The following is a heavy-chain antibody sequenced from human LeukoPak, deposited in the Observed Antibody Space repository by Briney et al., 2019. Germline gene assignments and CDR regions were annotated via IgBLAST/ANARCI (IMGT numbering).Heavy chain of an antibody. CDR2: INPNSGGT. D-gene: IGHD3-9*01. CDR3: ARVGYYDILTGYSNWFDP. CDR1: GYTFTGYY. J-gene: IGHJ5*02. Sequence: APVKVSCKASGYTFTGYYMHWVRQAPGQGLEWMGWINPNSGGTNYAQKFQGRVTMTRDTSISTAYMELSRLRSDDTAVYYCARVGYYDILTGYSNWFDPWGQGTLVTVSS. V-gene: IGHV1-2*02.